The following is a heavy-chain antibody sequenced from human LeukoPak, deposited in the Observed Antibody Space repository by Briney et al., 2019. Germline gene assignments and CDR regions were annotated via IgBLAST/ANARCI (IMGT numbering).Heavy chain of an antibody. CDR3: ARFFYDSSGYYYFDY. CDR1: GGSISSYY. CDR2: IYYSGST. V-gene: IGHV4-59*01. D-gene: IGHD3-22*01. Sequence: SETLSLTCTVSGGSISSYYWSWIRQPPGKGLEWIGYIYYSGSTNYNPSLKSRVTISVDTSKNQFSVKLSSVTAADTAVYYCARFFYDSSGYYYFDYWGQGTLVTVSS. J-gene: IGHJ4*02.